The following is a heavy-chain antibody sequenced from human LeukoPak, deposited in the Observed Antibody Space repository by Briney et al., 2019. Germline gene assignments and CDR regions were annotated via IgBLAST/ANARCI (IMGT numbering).Heavy chain of an antibody. Sequence: ASVKVSCKASGYTFTSYGISWVRQAPGQGLEWMGWISAYNGNTNYAQKLQGRVTMTTDTSTSTAYMELRSLRSDDTAVYYCARDNHYDSSGYYFDYWGQGTLVTVSS. V-gene: IGHV1-18*01. CDR3: ARDNHYDSSGYYFDY. D-gene: IGHD3-22*01. CDR1: GYTFTSYG. J-gene: IGHJ4*02. CDR2: ISAYNGNT.